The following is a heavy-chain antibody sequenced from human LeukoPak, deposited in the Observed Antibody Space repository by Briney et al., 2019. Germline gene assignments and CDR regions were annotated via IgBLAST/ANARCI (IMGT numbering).Heavy chain of an antibody. CDR1: GFIFA. CDR2: ISGDGGST. CDR3: ARESETSGWYDY. Sequence: GGSLRLSCAAPGFIFAIHWVRQAPGKGLEWVSPISGDGGSTFYADSVRGRFTISRDNTRKSLSLQMSSLRSEDTALYYCARESETSGWYDYWGQGTLVTVSS. D-gene: IGHD6-19*01. V-gene: IGHV3-43*02. J-gene: IGHJ4*02.